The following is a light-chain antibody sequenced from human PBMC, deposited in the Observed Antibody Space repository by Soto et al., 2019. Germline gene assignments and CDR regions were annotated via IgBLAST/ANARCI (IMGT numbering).Light chain of an antibody. Sequence: DIVMTQSPDSLAVSLGERATINCKSSQSVLYSCNNENYLAWYQQKPGQPPKLLIYWASTRESGVPDRFSGSGSGTDFTLTISSLQAEDVAVYYCQQYYSTLWTFGQGTKVEI. V-gene: IGKV4-1*01. CDR1: QSVLYSCNNENY. J-gene: IGKJ1*01. CDR2: WAS. CDR3: QQYYSTLWT.